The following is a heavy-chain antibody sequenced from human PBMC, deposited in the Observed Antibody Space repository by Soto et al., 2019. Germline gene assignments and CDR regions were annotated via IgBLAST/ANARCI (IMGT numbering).Heavy chain of an antibody. Sequence: SETLSLTCTVSGGSISRSSDYWGWIRQPPGKGLEWIGSIFYSGSTHYNPSLKSRVTISVDRSKNQFSLKLSSVTAADTSVYYCASDSSYYYDSSAYYSNWFDPWGQGMLVTVSS. CDR1: GGSISRSSDY. CDR3: ASDSSYYYDSSAYYSNWFDP. V-gene: IGHV4-39*01. CDR2: IFYSGST. D-gene: IGHD3-22*01. J-gene: IGHJ5*02.